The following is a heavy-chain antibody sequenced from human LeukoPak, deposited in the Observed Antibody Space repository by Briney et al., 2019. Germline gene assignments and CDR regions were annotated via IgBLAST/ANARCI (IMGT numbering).Heavy chain of an antibody. J-gene: IGHJ6*02. CDR1: GFTFSSYS. CDR2: ISSTTSNI. Sequence: GGSLRLSCAASGFTFSSYSMNWVRQAPGKGLEWVSYISSTTSNIYYADSVKGRFTISRDNAKNSLYLQMNSLRDEDTAVYYCAQQLAVEGNHCYYYGLDVWGPGTTVTVSS. V-gene: IGHV3-48*02. D-gene: IGHD6-13*01. CDR3: AQQLAVEGNHCYYYGLDV.